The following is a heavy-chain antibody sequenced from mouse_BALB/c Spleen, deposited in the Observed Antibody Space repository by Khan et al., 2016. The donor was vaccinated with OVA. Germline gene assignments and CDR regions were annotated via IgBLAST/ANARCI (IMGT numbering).Heavy chain of an antibody. Sequence: EVQLQESGPSLVQPSQTLSLTCSVTGDSITSGFWSWIRKFPGNKLEYMGYMIYSGYTYYNPSLKGRFSITRHKSKNQYYLQLNSVTTEDTATYFCARSTYRYAFVYWGQGTLVTVSA. J-gene: IGHJ3*01. CDR3: ARSTYRYAFVY. CDR1: GDSITSGF. V-gene: IGHV3-8*02. D-gene: IGHD2-14*01. CDR2: MIYSGYT.